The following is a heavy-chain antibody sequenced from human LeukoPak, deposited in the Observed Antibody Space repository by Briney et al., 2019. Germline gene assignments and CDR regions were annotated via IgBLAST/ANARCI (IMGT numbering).Heavy chain of an antibody. CDR3: GRRVTLIRGIYYHGMDV. Sequence: SETLSLTCTVSGGSISSYYWSWIRQPPGKGLEWIGYIYYSGSTNYNPSLKSRVTISVDTSKNQFSLKLSSVTAADTAVYYCGRRVTLIRGIYYHGMDVWGQGTTVTVSS. J-gene: IGHJ6*02. CDR2: IYYSGST. D-gene: IGHD3-10*01. V-gene: IGHV4-59*01. CDR1: GGSISSYY.